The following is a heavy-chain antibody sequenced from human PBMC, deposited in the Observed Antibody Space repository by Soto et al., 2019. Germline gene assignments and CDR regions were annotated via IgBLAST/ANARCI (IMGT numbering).Heavy chain of an antibody. Sequence: GGSLRLSCAASGFTVSSKYMDWVRQAPGKGLEWVSIIWSAGLTYYADSVRGRFTISRDISKNILFLQMNNLRAEDSAIYYCARELPPDLWGQGTLVTVSS. D-gene: IGHD2-15*01. J-gene: IGHJ5*02. CDR3: ARELPPDL. CDR1: GFTVSSKY. CDR2: IWSAGLT. V-gene: IGHV3-53*01.